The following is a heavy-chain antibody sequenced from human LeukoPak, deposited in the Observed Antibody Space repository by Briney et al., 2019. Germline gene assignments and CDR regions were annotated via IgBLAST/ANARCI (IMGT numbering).Heavy chain of an antibody. Sequence: PGGSLRLSCAASGFTFNDYALHWVRQAPGKGLEWVSGISWNSGSIGYADSVRGRFTISRENAKNSLYLQMNSLRAGDTAVYYCARSGHRRPYWYFDLWGRGTLVTVSS. CDR1: GFTFNDYA. J-gene: IGHJ2*01. V-gene: IGHV3-9*01. D-gene: IGHD1-14*01. CDR3: ARSGHRRPYWYFDL. CDR2: ISWNSGSI.